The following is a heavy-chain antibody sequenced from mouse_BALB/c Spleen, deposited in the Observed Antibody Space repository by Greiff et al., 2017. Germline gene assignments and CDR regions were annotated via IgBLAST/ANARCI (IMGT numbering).Heavy chain of an antibody. CDR3: ARRYYGSSYPYWYFDV. D-gene: IGHD1-1*01. CDR2: ISNGGGST. Sequence: EVKLMESGGGLVQPGGSLKLSCAASGFTFSSYTMSWVRQTPEKRLEWVAYISNGGGSTYYPDTVKGRFTISRDNAKNTLYLQMSSLKSEDTAMYYCARRYYGSSYPYWYFDVWGAGTTVTVSS. V-gene: IGHV5-12-2*01. J-gene: IGHJ1*01. CDR1: GFTFSSYT.